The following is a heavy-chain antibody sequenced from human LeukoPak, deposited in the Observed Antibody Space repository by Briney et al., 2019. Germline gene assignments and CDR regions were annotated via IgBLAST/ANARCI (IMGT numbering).Heavy chain of an antibody. CDR3: AKGEEPGVLWSWGY. J-gene: IGHJ4*02. CDR2: ISGSGGST. V-gene: IGHV3-23*01. D-gene: IGHD3-10*01. Sequence: GGSLRLSCAAPGFTFSSYAMSWVRQAPGKGLEWVSAISGSGGSTYYADSVKGRFTISRDNSKNTLYLQMNSLRAEDTAVYYCAKGEEPGVLWSWGYWGQGTLVTVSS. CDR1: GFTFSSYA.